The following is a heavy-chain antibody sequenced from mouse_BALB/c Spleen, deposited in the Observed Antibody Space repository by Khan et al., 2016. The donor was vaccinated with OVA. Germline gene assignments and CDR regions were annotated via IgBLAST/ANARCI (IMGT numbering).Heavy chain of an antibody. D-gene: IGHD1-1*01. J-gene: IGHJ2*01. CDR2: INPSTGYT. CDR1: GYTFINYW. V-gene: IGHV1-7*01. CDR3: ARRGLRWDFDY. Sequence: QVQLQQSGAELAKPGASVKMSCTASGYTFINYWILWVKQRPGQGLEWIGYINPSTGYTEYTQNFKDKATLTADKSSSTAYMQLSSLTSEDSAVYYCARRGLRWDFDYWGQGTTLTVSS.